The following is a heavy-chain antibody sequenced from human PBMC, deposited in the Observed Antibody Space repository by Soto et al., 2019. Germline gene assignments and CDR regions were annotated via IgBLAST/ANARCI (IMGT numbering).Heavy chain of an antibody. Sequence: QVQLVPSGAAVKKPGSSVKVSCKASGGTFSSYAISWVRPAPGQGLEWMGGIIPIFGTANYAQKFQGRVTITADKSTSTAYRELSSLRSQDTAVDYCAGEPTGDDYYYGMDVWGQGATVTVSS. CDR3: AGEPTGDDYYYGMDV. D-gene: IGHD3-16*01. CDR1: GGTFSSYA. V-gene: IGHV1-69*06. CDR2: IIPIFGTA. J-gene: IGHJ6*02.